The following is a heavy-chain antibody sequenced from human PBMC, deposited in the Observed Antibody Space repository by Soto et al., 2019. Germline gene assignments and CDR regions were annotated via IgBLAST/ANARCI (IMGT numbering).Heavy chain of an antibody. V-gene: IGHV3-7*05. J-gene: IGHJ4*02. CDR2: IKQDGSEK. D-gene: IGHD6-19*01. Sequence: GGSLRLSCAASGFTFSSYWMSWVRQAPGKGLEWVANIKQDGSEKYYVDSVKGRFTISRDNAKNSLYLQMNSLRAEDTAVYYCASEGSGWYEPFDYWGQGTLVTVSS. CDR3: ASEGSGWYEPFDY. CDR1: GFTFSSYW.